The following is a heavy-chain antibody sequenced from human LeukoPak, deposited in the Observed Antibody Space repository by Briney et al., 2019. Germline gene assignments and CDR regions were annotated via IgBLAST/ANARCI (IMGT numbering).Heavy chain of an antibody. Sequence: PGGSLRLSCAASGFTFSSNAMNWVRQAPGKGLEWVSGISTSGGHTYYADSVKGRFTISRDNSKNTLYLQMNSLRAEDTAVYYCAKDGSSNLYGWFDPWGQGTLVTVSS. CDR2: ISTSGGHT. V-gene: IGHV3-23*01. CDR1: GFTFSSNA. CDR3: AKDGSSNLYGWFDP. J-gene: IGHJ5*02. D-gene: IGHD6-13*01.